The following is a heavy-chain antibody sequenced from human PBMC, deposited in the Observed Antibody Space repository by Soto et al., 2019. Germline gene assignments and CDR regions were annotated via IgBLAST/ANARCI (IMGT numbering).Heavy chain of an antibody. D-gene: IGHD3-22*01. V-gene: IGHV3-15*07. Sequence: GGSLRLSCAASGFTFSNAWMNWVRQAPGKGLEWVGRIKSKTDGGTTDYAAPVKGRFTISRDDSKNTLYLQMNSLKTEDTAVYYCTTQNSPNYYYDSSGYYGDVAFDIWGQGTMVTVSS. CDR1: GFTFSNAW. J-gene: IGHJ3*02. CDR2: IKSKTDGGTT. CDR3: TTQNSPNYYYDSSGYYGDVAFDI.